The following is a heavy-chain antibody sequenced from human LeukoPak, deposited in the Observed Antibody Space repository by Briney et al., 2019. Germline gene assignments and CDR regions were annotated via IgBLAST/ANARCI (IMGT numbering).Heavy chain of an antibody. V-gene: IGHV3-11*01. Sequence: GGSLRLSCAASGFTFSGHYMTWIRQAPGKGLEWVSYISDSGNTMYYADSVKGRFTISRDNARNSLFLQMNSLRAEDTAVYYCARGTWGLDYWGQGTLVTVSS. CDR1: GFTFSGHY. CDR2: ISDSGNTM. CDR3: ARGTWGLDY. J-gene: IGHJ4*02. D-gene: IGHD7-27*01.